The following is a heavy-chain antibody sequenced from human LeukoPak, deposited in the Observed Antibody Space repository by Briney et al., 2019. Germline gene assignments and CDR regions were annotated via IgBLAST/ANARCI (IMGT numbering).Heavy chain of an antibody. V-gene: IGHV3-30-3*01. CDR2: ISYDGSNK. CDR3: ANTVRGEVYYGMDV. D-gene: IGHD3-10*02. J-gene: IGHJ6*02. CDR1: GFTFSSYA. Sequence: PGGSLRLSCAASGFTFSSYAMHWVRQAPGKGLEWVAVISYDGSNKYYADSVKGRFTISRDNSKNTLYLQMNSLRAEDTAVYYCANTVRGEVYYGMDVWGQGTTVTVSS.